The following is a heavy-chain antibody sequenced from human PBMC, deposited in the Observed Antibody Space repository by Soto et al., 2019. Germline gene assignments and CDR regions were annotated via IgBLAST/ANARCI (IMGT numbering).Heavy chain of an antibody. D-gene: IGHD1-1*01. J-gene: IGHJ4*02. CDR3: VRGPYNYNSRYFDY. CDR2: INHSGIT. V-gene: IGHV4-34*01. CDR1: GGSFSDYF. Sequence: SETLSLTCTVSGGSFSDYFWTWIRQPPGKGLEWLAEINHSGITNYNPSVESRVSMSVDTSKNQFSLRLYSVTAADTAVYYCVRGPYNYNSRYFDYWGQGTLVTVS.